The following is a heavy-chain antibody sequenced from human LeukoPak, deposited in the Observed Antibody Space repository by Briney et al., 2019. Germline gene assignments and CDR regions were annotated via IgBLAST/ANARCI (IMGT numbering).Heavy chain of an antibody. D-gene: IGHD3-22*01. CDR3: ARRGGNYYDSSGHLDY. CDR2: IIPIFGTA. J-gene: IGHJ4*02. Sequence: SVKVSCKASGGTFSSYAISWVRQAPGQGLEWMGGIIPIFGTANYAQKFQGRVTITTDESTSTAYMELSSLRSEDTAVYYCARRGGNYYDSSGHLDYWGQGTLVTVSS. CDR1: GGTFSSYA. V-gene: IGHV1-69*05.